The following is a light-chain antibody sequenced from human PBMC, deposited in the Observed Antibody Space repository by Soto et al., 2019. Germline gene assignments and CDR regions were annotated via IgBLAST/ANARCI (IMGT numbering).Light chain of an antibody. CDR2: EVS. J-gene: IGLJ2*01. V-gene: IGLV2-8*01. Sequence: QSVLTQPPSASGSPGQSVTISCTGTSSDVGGYNYVSWYQQHPGKAPKVMIYEVSKRPSGVPDRFSGSKSGNTASLTVSGLRAEDEADYYCSSFAGSNNLVFGGGT. CDR3: SSFAGSNNLV. CDR1: SSDVGGYNY.